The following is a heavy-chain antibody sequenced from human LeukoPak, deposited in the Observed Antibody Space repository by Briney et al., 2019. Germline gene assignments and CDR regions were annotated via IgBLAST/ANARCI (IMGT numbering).Heavy chain of an antibody. V-gene: IGHV1-2*02. CDR1: GYTFTGYY. J-gene: IGHJ3*02. D-gene: IGHD6-19*01. Sequence: ASVKVSCKASGYTFTGYYIHWMRQAPGQGLEWMGWINPNSGGTNYAQKFQGRVTMSTDTSTGTAYMELRSLRSDDTAVYYCARRVAVARRDAFDIWGQGTMVTVSS. CDR3: ARRVAVARRDAFDI. CDR2: INPNSGGT.